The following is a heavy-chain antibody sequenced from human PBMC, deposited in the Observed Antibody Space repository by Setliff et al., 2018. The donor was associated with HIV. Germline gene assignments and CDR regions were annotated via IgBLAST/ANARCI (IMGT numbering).Heavy chain of an antibody. Sequence: SVKVSCKASGFTFNHYALSWVRQAPGQRPEWMGGTIPMSDIPNYAQNFQGRVTITADHSTTTTYMELSSLSSEDTAVYYCASAYCSSTGCYVRWGNGMDVWGQGTTVTVSS. CDR1: GFTFNHYA. V-gene: IGHV1-69*10. D-gene: IGHD2-2*01. CDR3: ASAYCSSTGCYVRWGNGMDV. CDR2: TIPMSDIP. J-gene: IGHJ6*02.